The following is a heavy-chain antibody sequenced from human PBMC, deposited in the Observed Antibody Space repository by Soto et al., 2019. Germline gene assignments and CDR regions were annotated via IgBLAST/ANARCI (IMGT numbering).Heavy chain of an antibody. CDR1: GCSFSTYA. J-gene: IGHJ5*02. D-gene: IGHD2-15*01. Sequence: SVKVSCKASGCSFSTYAFSWVRQAPGHGLEWMGGIIPIFDSPYYAQNFQGRVTIAADRSTSTVYMELSSLTPEDTAVYYCARGAECRGYCFNKFTWLHPWGQGTLDTVSS. CDR2: IIPIFDSP. V-gene: IGHV1-69*06. CDR3: ARGAECRGYCFNKFTWLHP.